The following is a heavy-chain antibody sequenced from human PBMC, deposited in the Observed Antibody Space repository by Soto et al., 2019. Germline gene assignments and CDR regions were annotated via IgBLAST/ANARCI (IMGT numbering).Heavy chain of an antibody. Sequence: ASVTVSCTTSGYTFAAYYIHWIRQAPGQGLEWMGWINPTSGGTVYAQNFQDRVTMTRDTSISTAYMELRRLNSDDTAVYYCTTELRLATTEFDYWGQGTLVTVSS. CDR3: TTELRLATTEFDY. CDR2: INPTSGGT. J-gene: IGHJ4*02. CDR1: GYTFAAYY. V-gene: IGHV1-2*02. D-gene: IGHD4-17*01.